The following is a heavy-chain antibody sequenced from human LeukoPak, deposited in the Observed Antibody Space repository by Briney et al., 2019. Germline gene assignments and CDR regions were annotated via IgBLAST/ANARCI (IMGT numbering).Heavy chain of an antibody. CDR3: ARDAWDYDILTGGPDY. D-gene: IGHD3-9*01. V-gene: IGHV3-7*01. CDR2: IKQDGSEK. J-gene: IGHJ4*02. Sequence: PGGSLRLSCAAPGFTFSSCWMSWVRQAPGKGLEWVANIKQDGSEKYYVDSVKGRFTISRDNAKNSLYLQMNSLRAEDTAVYYCARDAWDYDILTGGPDYWGQGTLVTVSS. CDR1: GFTFSSCW.